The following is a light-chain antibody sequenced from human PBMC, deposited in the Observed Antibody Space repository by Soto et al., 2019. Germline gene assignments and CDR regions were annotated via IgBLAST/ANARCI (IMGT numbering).Light chain of an antibody. V-gene: IGLV2-11*01. CDR2: DVS. CDR1: SSDVAIYNY. J-gene: IGLJ2*01. CDR3: CSYVGSYVL. Sequence: QSALTQPRSVSGSPGQSVTISCTGTSSDVAIYNYVSWYQHHPGKAPKPMIYDVSKRPSGVPDRFSGSKSDNTASLTISGLQAEDEADYYCCSYVGSYVLFGGGTKLNVL.